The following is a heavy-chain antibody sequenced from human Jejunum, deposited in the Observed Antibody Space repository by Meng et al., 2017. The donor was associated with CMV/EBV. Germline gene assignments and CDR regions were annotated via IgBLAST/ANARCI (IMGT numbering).Heavy chain of an antibody. Sequence: VDLAESVGYFVSVVGYRCLDLAAAVVALRSNWVNGVREDPGKVLVWVKRVNGVGSTTNYADIVKGRFTISRDIAKNILDLQMNSLSADGTALYYFARAAGYYDTRGLDYWGQGTLVTVSS. V-gene: IGHV3-74*01. J-gene: IGHJ4*02. CDR2: VNGVGSTT. CDR3: ARAAGYYDTRGLDY. CDR1: VVALRSNW. D-gene: IGHD3-22*01.